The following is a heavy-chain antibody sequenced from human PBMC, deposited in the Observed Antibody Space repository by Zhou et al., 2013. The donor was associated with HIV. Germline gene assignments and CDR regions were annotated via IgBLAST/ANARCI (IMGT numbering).Heavy chain of an antibody. CDR2: IIPMSATT. CDR3: ARGIVVVVAYDAFDI. Sequence: QVQLVQSGAEVKKPGASVKVSCKASGYTFTNYGISWVRQAPGQGLEWMGGIIPMSATTKYAQNFQARVTITTDSATSAAYLELSSLTSDDTAVYYCARGIVVVVAYDAFDIWGQGTMVTVSS. D-gene: IGHD2-15*01. J-gene: IGHJ3*02. CDR1: GYTFTNYG. V-gene: IGHV1-69*05.